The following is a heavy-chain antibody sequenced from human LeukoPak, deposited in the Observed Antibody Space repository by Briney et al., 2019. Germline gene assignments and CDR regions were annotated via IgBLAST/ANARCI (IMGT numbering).Heavy chain of an antibody. CDR3: ARDYYDSSRNDAFDI. V-gene: IGHV3-11*04. J-gene: IGHJ3*02. CDR1: GFTFSDYY. CDR2: ISSSGSTI. Sequence: GGSLRLSCAASGFTFSDYYMSWIRQAPGRGLEWVSYISSSGSTIYYADSVKGRFTISRDNAKNSLYLQMNSLRAEDTAVYYCARDYYDSSRNDAFDIWGQGTMVTVSS. D-gene: IGHD3-22*01.